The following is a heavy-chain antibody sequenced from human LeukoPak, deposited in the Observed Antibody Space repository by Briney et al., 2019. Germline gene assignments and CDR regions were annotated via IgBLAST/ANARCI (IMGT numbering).Heavy chain of an antibody. Sequence: SSETLSLTCTVSGGSISSHYWSWIRQPPGKGLEWVGSIYYSGSTNYNPYLKSRDTISVDTAKNLFSLKLSSVTAADTAVYYCARESDKTNYYYYYYYMDVWGKGTTVTVSS. D-gene: IGHD5-24*01. CDR1: GGSISSHY. CDR2: IYYSGST. V-gene: IGHV4-59*11. J-gene: IGHJ6*03. CDR3: ARESDKTNYYYYYYYMDV.